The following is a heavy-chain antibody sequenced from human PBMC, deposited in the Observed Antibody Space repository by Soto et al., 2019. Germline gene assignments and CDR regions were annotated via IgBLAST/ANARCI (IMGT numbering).Heavy chain of an antibody. J-gene: IGHJ4*02. Sequence: QVHLQESGPGLVRPSGTLSLTCAVSGASISSTTSHNWWSWVRQPPGKGLEWIGEIYHSGSTNYTPSLKSLVTMSGDKSRNQFSLELTSVTAADTAIYYCAGMRGATLVDFWGQGTLVIVSS. CDR1: GASISSTTSHNW. V-gene: IGHV4-4*02. D-gene: IGHD1-26*01. CDR3: AGMRGATLVDF. CDR2: IYHSGST.